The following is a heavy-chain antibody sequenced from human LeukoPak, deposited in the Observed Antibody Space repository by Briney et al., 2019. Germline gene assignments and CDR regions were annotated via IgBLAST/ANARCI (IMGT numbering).Heavy chain of an antibody. CDR1: GGSINSGSHY. Sequence: PSETLSLTCTVSGGSINSGSHYWTWIRQPAGKGLEYIGRVYSSGSTDSNPSLRSRLTMSVDTSKNQLSLKLSSVTAADTAVYYCARHYMVRGVGYFQHWGQGTLVTVSS. V-gene: IGHV4-61*02. D-gene: IGHD3-10*01. CDR3: ARHYMVRGVGYFQH. J-gene: IGHJ1*01. CDR2: VYSSGST.